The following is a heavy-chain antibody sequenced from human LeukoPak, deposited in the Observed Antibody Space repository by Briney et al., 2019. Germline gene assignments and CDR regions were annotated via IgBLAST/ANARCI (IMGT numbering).Heavy chain of an antibody. Sequence: PGGSVRLSCAASGFTFSNSWMSWVRQAPGKGLEWVATIKPDGSEKYYVDSVKGRFTISRDNAKNSLYLQMSSLRAEDTAVYYCAAANYFDYWGQGTLVTVSS. J-gene: IGHJ4*02. V-gene: IGHV3-7*01. CDR2: IKPDGSEK. CDR1: GFTFSNSW. CDR3: AAANYFDY.